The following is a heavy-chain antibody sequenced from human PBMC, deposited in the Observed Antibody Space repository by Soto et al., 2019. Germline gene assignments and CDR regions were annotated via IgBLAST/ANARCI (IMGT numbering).Heavy chain of an antibody. CDR3: ARQGGSDYVNQ. V-gene: IGHV4-39*01. D-gene: IGHD3-10*01. CDR1: GGSISSSSYY. J-gene: IGHJ4*02. CDR2: IYYSGST. Sequence: QLQLQESGPGLVKPSETLSLTCTVSGGSISSSSYYWGWIRQPPGKGLEWIGSIYYSGSTYYNPSLKSRVTISVDTSKNQCSLKLSSVTAADTAVYYCARQGGSDYVNQWGQGTLVTVSS.